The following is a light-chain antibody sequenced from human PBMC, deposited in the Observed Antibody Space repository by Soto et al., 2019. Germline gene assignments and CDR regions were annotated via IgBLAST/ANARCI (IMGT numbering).Light chain of an antibody. CDR3: CSYAGSSTFYV. J-gene: IGLJ1*01. CDR2: EVS. V-gene: IGLV2-23*02. CDR1: SSDVGSYNL. Sequence: QSALTQPASVSVSPGQSITISCTGTSSDVGSYNLVSWYQQHPGKAPKLMMYEVSKRPSGVSNRFSGSKSGNTASLTISGLQAEDEADYYCCSYAGSSTFYVFGTGTKLTVL.